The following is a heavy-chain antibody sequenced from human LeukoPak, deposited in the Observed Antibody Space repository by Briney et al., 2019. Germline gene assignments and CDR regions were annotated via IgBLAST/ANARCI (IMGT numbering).Heavy chain of an antibody. Sequence: PGRSLRLSCTVSGFTFSRHALHWVRQPPGRGLEWVAVISYDGSSKYYSDSVQGRFTISRDNSRNTVYLQMNSLAPEDTAIYFCARDKWEYCRSSTSYGRIDNSWGEGTLVTVSS. CDR3: ARDKWEYCRSSTSYGRIDNS. CDR2: ISYDGSSK. D-gene: IGHD2/OR15-2a*01. V-gene: IGHV3-30*04. CDR1: GFTFSRHA. J-gene: IGHJ4*02.